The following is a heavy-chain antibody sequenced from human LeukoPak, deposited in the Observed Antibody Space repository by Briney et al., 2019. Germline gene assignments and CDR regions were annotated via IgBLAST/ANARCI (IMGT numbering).Heavy chain of an antibody. CDR2: ISSSSSTI. D-gene: IGHD6-19*01. J-gene: IGHJ3*02. Sequence: GGSLRLSCAASGFTFSSYSMNWVRQAPGKGLEWVSYISSSSSTIYYADSVKGRFTISRDNAKNTLYLQMNSLRAEDTAVFYCAKPRGEEWLVGLYDAFDIWGQGTMVTVSS. CDR3: AKPRGEEWLVGLYDAFDI. CDR1: GFTFSSYS. V-gene: IGHV3-48*01.